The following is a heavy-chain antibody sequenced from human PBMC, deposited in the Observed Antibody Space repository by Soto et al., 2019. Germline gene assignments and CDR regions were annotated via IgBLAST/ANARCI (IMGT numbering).Heavy chain of an antibody. D-gene: IGHD7-27*01. Sequence: QVHVVQSGAEVKKPGSSVKVTCKAFGGTFNSFGINWVRQAPVQGLAWMGGIIPVIGTTKYAQKFRARVTIVADGSTSTSYMELRSLTSDDTAVYYCAIEVWGRGGYYLDSWGQGTLVTVSS. CDR3: AIEVWGRGGYYLDS. CDR2: IIPVIGTT. CDR1: GGTFNSFG. J-gene: IGHJ4*02. V-gene: IGHV1-69*01.